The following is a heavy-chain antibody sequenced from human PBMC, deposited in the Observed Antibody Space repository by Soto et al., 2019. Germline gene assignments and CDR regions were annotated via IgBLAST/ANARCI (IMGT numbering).Heavy chain of an antibody. V-gene: IGHV4-30-4*01. CDR2: IYHTRTT. CDR1: GGSISSIDYF. D-gene: IGHD2-2*01. CDR3: ARVMAAMQNWLDP. J-gene: IGHJ5*02. Sequence: TLSLTCSVSGGSISSIDYFWSWIRQPPGKGLEWIGFIYHTRTTYYNPSLRSRVTISIDTSKSQFSMKLYSVTAADTAVYYCARVMAAMQNWLDPWGQGTLVTVSS.